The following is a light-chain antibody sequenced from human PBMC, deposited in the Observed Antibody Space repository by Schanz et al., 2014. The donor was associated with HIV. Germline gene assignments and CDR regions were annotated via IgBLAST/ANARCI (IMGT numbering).Light chain of an antibody. CDR2: DDH. CDR3: ATWDSALREVV. Sequence: QSVLTQPPSVSAAPGQRVTISCSGSALNIGHSSVSWYQQFPGTAPRLLLYDDHVRPSDIPDRFSGSKTGTSGTLAISGLQTGDEADYYCATWDSALREVVFGGGTKLTVL. CDR1: ALNIGHSS. V-gene: IGLV1-51*01. J-gene: IGLJ2*01.